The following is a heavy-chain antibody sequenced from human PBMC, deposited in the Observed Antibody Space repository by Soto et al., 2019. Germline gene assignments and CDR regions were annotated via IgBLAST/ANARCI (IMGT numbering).Heavy chain of an antibody. Sequence: QVQLVESGGGVVQPGRSLRLSCAASGFTFSNYGIHWVRQAPGKGLEWVAVISYDGSNKYYADSVKGRFTISRDNSNNTRYLQMSSLRAEDTAVYYCAKDRGIAARPNWFDPWGQGTLVTVSS. V-gene: IGHV3-30*18. J-gene: IGHJ5*02. CDR3: AKDRGIAARPNWFDP. D-gene: IGHD6-6*01. CDR1: GFTFSNYG. CDR2: ISYDGSNK.